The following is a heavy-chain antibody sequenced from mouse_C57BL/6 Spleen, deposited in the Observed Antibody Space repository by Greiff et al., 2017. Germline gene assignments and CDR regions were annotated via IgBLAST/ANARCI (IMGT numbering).Heavy chain of an antibody. CDR3: ARGITTVVADAMDY. CDR1: GYTFTSYW. V-gene: IGHV1-52*01. J-gene: IGHJ2*01. CDR2: IDPSDSET. Sequence: QVPLQQPGAELVRPGSSVKLSCKASGYTFTSYWMHWVKQRPIQGLEGIGNIDPSDSETHYNQKFKDKATLTVDKSSSTAYMQLSSLTSEDSAVYYCARGITTVVADAMDYWGQGTTLTVSS. D-gene: IGHD1-1*01.